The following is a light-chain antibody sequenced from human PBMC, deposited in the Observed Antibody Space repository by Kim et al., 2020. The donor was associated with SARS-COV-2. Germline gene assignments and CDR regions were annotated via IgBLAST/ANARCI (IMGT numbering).Light chain of an antibody. J-gene: IGKJ1*01. V-gene: IGKV1-39*01. CDR2: AAS. Sequence: ASVGDRVTIPCRASQIISSYVNWYQQRPGKAPELLIYAASSIQNGVPSRFSGSGSGTHFTLTISSLQPEDVATYYCQQSYSAPRTFGQGTKVDIK. CDR1: QIISSY. CDR3: QQSYSAPRT.